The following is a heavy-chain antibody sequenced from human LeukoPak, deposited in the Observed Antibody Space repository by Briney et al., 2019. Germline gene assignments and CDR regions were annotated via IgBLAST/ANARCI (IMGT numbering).Heavy chain of an antibody. J-gene: IGHJ4*02. D-gene: IGHD6-19*01. CDR1: GGSISSSY. Sequence: PSETLSLTCTVSGGSISSSYWSWIRQPPGKGLEWIGYIFYSGNADYNPSLKSRLTISIDTSRNQFSLKLSSVTAVDTAMYYCAGQGIAVAGAVDSWGQGTLVTVSS. CDR3: AGQGIAVAGAVDS. CDR2: IFYSGNA. V-gene: IGHV4-59*08.